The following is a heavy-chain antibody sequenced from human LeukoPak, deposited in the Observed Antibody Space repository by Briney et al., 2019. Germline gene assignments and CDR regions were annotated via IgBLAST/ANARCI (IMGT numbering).Heavy chain of an antibody. D-gene: IGHD6-19*01. CDR1: GFTFDDYG. CDR3: ARDSGWYSGPYYFDY. Sequence: GGSLRLSCAASGFTFDDYGMSWVRQVAGQGLEWVSGIDWNGASTGYADSVKGRFTISRDNSKNTLYLQMNSLRAEDTAVYYCARDSGWYSGPYYFDYWGQGTLVTVSS. CDR2: IDWNGAST. J-gene: IGHJ4*02. V-gene: IGHV3-20*04.